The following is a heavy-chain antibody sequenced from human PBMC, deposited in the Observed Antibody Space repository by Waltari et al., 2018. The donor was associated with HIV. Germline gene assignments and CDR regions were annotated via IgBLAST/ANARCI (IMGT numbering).Heavy chain of an antibody. V-gene: IGHV1-2*04. D-gene: IGHD6-19*01. CDR1: GYFFNDYY. CDR2: INPNSVGT. J-gene: IGHJ3*02. Sequence: QVRLVQSGAEVKKPGASVKVSCKTSGYFFNDYYMHWVRQAPGQGLEWMGWINPNSVGTNYAQKFQGWVTMTRDTSISTAYMELSRLTSDDTAVYYCARGEQWLVGPYDAFDIWGQGTTVTVSS. CDR3: ARGEQWLVGPYDAFDI.